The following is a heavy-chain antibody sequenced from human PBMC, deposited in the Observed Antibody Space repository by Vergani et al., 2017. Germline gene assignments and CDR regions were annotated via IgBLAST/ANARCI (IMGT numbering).Heavy chain of an antibody. J-gene: IGHJ6*02. CDR3: ARSLVRVQWLVQDNGMDV. V-gene: IGHV4-38-2*02. CDR1: GYSISSGYY. CDR2: IYHSGST. D-gene: IGHD6-19*01. Sequence: QVQLQESGPGLVKPSETLSLTCTVSGYSISSGYYWGWIRQPPGKGLEWIGSIYHSGSTNYNPSLKSRVTISVDTSKNQFSLKLSSVTAADTAVYYCARSLVRVQWLVQDNGMDVWGQGTTVTVSS.